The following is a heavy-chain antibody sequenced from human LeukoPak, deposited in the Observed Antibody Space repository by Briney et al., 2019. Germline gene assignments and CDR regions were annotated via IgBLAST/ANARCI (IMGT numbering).Heavy chain of an antibody. D-gene: IGHD2-8*02. Sequence: PGGSLRLSCAASGFTFSDYWMTWVRQAPGKGLEWVANIKPDGSERYHVDSVKGRLTISRDNAKNSLYLQMNSLRVEDTAVYYCASYLYWWSDLEYWGQGTLVTVSA. CDR2: IKPDGSER. V-gene: IGHV3-7*01. CDR3: ASYLYWWSDLEY. J-gene: IGHJ4*02. CDR1: GFTFSDYW.